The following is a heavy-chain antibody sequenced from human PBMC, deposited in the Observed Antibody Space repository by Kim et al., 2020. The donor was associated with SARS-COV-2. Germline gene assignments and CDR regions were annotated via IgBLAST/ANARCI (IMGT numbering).Heavy chain of an antibody. CDR3: ARDKRNWNYDQGAFDI. CDR1: GFTFSSYS. Sequence: GGSLRLSCAASGFTFSSYSMNWVRQAPGKGLEWVSYISSSSSTIYYADSVKGRFTISRDNAKNSLYLQMNSLRDEDTAVYYCARDKRNWNYDQGAFDIWGQGTMVTVSS. V-gene: IGHV3-48*02. J-gene: IGHJ3*02. D-gene: IGHD1-7*01. CDR2: ISSSSSTI.